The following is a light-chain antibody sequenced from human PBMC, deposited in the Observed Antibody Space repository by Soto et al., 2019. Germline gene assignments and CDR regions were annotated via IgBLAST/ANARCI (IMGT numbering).Light chain of an antibody. J-gene: IGKJ1*01. CDR1: QSIGLA. CDR2: DAS. CDR3: QQRTDRPPWT. Sequence: EIVLTQSPATLSLSPGERATLSCRASQSIGLAIAWYRHKPGQAPRLLIFDASQRATGIPARFRGSGSGTDFTLSISGLEPEDFAVYYCQQRTDRPPWTFGQGTKVDIK. V-gene: IGKV3-11*01.